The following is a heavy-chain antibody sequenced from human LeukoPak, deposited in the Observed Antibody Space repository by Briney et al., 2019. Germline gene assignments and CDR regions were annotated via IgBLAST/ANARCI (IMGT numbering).Heavy chain of an antibody. D-gene: IGHD3-22*01. CDR2: IYYSGST. CDR1: GGSISSYY. Sequence: SETLSLTCTVSGGSISSYYWSWIRQPPGKGLEWIGYIYYSGSTNYNPSLKSRVTISVDTSKNQFSLKLSSVTAADTAVYYCARSWAIVVVTPGGYYFDYWGQGTMVTVSS. V-gene: IGHV4-59*12. CDR3: ARSWAIVVVTPGGYYFDY. J-gene: IGHJ4*03.